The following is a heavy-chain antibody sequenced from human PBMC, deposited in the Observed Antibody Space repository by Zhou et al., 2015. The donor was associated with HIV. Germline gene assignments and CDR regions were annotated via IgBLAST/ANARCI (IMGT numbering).Heavy chain of an antibody. CDR1: GGTFSSYA. CDR3: AARRGYCTGGVCSHWFDP. J-gene: IGHJ5*02. V-gene: IGHV1-69*01. CDR2: IIPIFGTA. Sequence: QVQLVQSGAEVKKPGSSVKVSCKASGGTFSSYAISWVRQAPGQGLEWMGGIIPIFGTANYAQKFQGRVTITADESTSTAYMELSSLRSEDTAVYYCAARRGYCTGGVCSHWFDPWGQGTLVTVSS. D-gene: IGHD2-8*02.